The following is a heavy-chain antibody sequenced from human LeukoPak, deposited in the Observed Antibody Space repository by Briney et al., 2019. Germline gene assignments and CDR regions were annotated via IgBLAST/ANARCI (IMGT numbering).Heavy chain of an antibody. J-gene: IGHJ3*02. V-gene: IGHV3-30*02. CDR2: IRYDVSKT. D-gene: IGHD6-19*01. CDR1: GFTFSSYA. Sequence: PGGSLRLSCAASGFTFSSYAMHWVRQAPGKGLEWVTFIRYDVSKTYYADSVKGRFTISRDNSKNTLYLQMNSLRAEDTAVYYCASYDSGWTPGAFDIWGQGTMVTVSS. CDR3: ASYDSGWTPGAFDI.